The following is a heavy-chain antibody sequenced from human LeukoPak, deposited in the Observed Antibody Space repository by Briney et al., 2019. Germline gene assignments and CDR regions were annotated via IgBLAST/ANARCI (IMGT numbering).Heavy chain of an antibody. D-gene: IGHD3-22*01. J-gene: IGHJ4*02. CDR3: ARLRRNSDRSGYYYYYDY. CDR2: IRDGSNYI. Sequence: GGSLRLSCAASGYTFSSYSINWVRQAPGKGLEWVSSIRDGSNYIYYADSVRGRFSISRDDARNSLYLQMDSLRGDDTAVYYCARLRRNSDRSGYYYYYDYWGQGTLVTVSS. V-gene: IGHV3-21*01. CDR1: GYTFSSYS.